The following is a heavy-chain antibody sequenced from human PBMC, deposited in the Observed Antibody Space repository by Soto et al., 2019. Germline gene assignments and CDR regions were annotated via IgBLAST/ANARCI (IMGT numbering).Heavy chain of an antibody. V-gene: IGHV4-4*07. CDR1: GGSISSYY. D-gene: IGHD4-17*01. CDR2: IYTSGST. CDR3: ARSTPDYGDYGPYYFDY. J-gene: IGHJ4*02. Sequence: SETLSLTCTVSGGSISSYYWSWIRQPAGKGLEWIGRIYTSGSTNYNPSLKSRVTMSVDTSKNQFSLKLSSVTAADTAVYYFARSTPDYGDYGPYYFDYWGQGTLVTVSS.